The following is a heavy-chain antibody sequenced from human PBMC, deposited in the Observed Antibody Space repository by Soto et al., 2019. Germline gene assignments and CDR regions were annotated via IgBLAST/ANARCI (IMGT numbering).Heavy chain of an antibody. D-gene: IGHD3-22*01. CDR2: IWYDGSNK. V-gene: IGHV3-33*01. J-gene: IGHJ4*02. CDR1: GFTFSSYG. Sequence: GGSLRLSCAASGFTFSSYGMHWVRQAPGKGLEWVAVIWYDGSNKYYADSVKGRFTISRDNSKNTLYLQMNSLRAEDTAVYYCARDLLDSSGYYSGEDYWGQGTLVTVSS. CDR3: ARDLLDSSGYYSGEDY.